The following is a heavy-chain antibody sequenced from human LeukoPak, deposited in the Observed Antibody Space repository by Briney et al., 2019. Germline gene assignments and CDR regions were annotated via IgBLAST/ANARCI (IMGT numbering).Heavy chain of an antibody. V-gene: IGHV1-69*06. Sequence: SVKVSCKASGDTFSSYAISWVRQAPGQGLEWMGGIIPIFGTTNYAQKFQGRVTITADKSTSTAYMELSSLRCEDTAVYYCARVGRTYYYGSGSSLPNWFDPWGQGTLVTVSS. CDR3: ARVGRTYYYGSGSSLPNWFDP. CDR1: GDTFSSYA. CDR2: IIPIFGTT. D-gene: IGHD3-10*01. J-gene: IGHJ5*02.